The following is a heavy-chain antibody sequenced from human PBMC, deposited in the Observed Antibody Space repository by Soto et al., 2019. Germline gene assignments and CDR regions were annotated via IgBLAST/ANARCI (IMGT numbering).Heavy chain of an antibody. CDR2: ISPYNGNT. CDR1: GYTFTSYG. Sequence: ASVKVSCKASGYTFTSYGISWVRQAPGQGLEWMGWISPYNGNTNYAQKLQGRVTMTTDTSTSTAYMELRSLRSDDTAVYYCARGIGVYFGGDYYYVMAVWGQGTTVTVSS. CDR3: ARGIGVYFGGDYYYVMAV. D-gene: IGHD3-16*01. J-gene: IGHJ6*02. V-gene: IGHV1-18*01.